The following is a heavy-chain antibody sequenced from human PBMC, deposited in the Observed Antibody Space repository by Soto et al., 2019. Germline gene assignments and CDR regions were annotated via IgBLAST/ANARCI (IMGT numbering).Heavy chain of an antibody. CDR3: ARQFFPINYYMDV. Sequence: GETLKISCKGSGYSFTNYWIAWVRQMPGKGLEWMGIIYPGDFDIRYSPSFQGQVTISADKSISTAYLHWSSLKASDTAMYYCARQFFPINYYMDVWGKGTTVTVSS. D-gene: IGHD1-20*01. CDR1: GYSFTNYW. J-gene: IGHJ6*03. V-gene: IGHV5-51*01. CDR2: IYPGDFDI.